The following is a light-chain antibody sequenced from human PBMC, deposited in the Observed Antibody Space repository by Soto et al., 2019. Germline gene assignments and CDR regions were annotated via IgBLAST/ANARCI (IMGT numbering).Light chain of an antibody. J-gene: IGLJ2*01. Sequence: QSALTQPRSVSGSPGQSVTISCTGTISDVAGYNYVSWYQHHPGKAPKLLISDVTKRPSWVPDRFSGSKSGSTASLTISELQAEDEADYYCSSYEGSNNLVFGGGTKLTVL. CDR1: ISDVAGYNY. CDR2: DVT. V-gene: IGLV2-11*01. CDR3: SSYEGSNNLV.